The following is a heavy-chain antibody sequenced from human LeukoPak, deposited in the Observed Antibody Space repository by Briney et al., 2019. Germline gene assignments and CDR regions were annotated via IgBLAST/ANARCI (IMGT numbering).Heavy chain of an antibody. CDR1: GYTFTGQY. J-gene: IGHJ6*02. V-gene: IGHV1-2*02. Sequence: ASVKVSCEASGYTFTGQYLYWARKTPGQGLEWMGWINPKTGDTDSAQNFRGRVTITRDTSISTVYMEVSRLTTDDTAVYYFARGSYGTDVWGQGTTVTVPS. CDR2: INPKTGDT. CDR3: ARGSYGTDV.